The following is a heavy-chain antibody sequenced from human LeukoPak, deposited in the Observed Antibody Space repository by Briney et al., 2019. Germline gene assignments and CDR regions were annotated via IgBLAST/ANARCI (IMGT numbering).Heavy chain of an antibody. CDR3: ARGGVLVRFLEWSDNWFDP. Sequence: PGGSLRLSCAASGFTFSSYSMNWVRQAPGKGLEWVSSISSSSSYIYYADSVKGRFTISRDNAKKSLYLQMNSLRAEDTAVYYCARGGVLVRFLEWSDNWFDPWGQGTLVTVSS. V-gene: IGHV3-21*01. CDR1: GFTFSSYS. J-gene: IGHJ5*02. D-gene: IGHD3-3*01. CDR2: ISSSSSYI.